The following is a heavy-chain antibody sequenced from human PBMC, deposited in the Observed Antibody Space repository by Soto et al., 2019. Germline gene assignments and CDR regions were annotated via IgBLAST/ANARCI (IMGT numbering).Heavy chain of an antibody. V-gene: IGHV4-34*01. J-gene: IGHJ5*02. D-gene: IGHD6-13*01. CDR2: INHSGST. CDR1: GGSFSGYY. Sequence: SETLSLTCAVYGGSFSGYYWSWIRQPPGKGLEWIGEINHSGSTNYNPSLKSRVTISVDTSKNQFSLKLSSVTAADTAVYYCARGAGAAAGTRWFDPWGQGTLVTVSS. CDR3: ARGAGAAAGTRWFDP.